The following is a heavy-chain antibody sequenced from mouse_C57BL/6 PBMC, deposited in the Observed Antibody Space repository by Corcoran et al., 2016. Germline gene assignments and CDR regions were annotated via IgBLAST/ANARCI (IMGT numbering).Heavy chain of an antibody. CDR1: GYTFTSYW. V-gene: IGHV1-55*01. CDR3: ARDYYGSTWYFDV. CDR2: IYPGSGST. J-gene: IGHJ1*03. Sequence: QFQLQQPGAELVKPGASVKMSCKASGYTFTSYWITWVKQRPGQGLEWIGDIYPGSGSTNYNEKFKSKATLTVDTSSSTAYMQLSSLTSEDSAVYYWARDYYGSTWYFDVWGTGTTVTVSS. D-gene: IGHD1-1*01.